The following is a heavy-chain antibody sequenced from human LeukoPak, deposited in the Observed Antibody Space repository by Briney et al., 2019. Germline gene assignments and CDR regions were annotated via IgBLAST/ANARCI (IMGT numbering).Heavy chain of an antibody. CDR2: ISTDAGET. J-gene: IGHJ5*02. V-gene: IGHV3-23*01. D-gene: IGHD6-13*01. CDR3: ARDKSSWKGFWFDP. Sequence: PGGSLRLSCAASGFTFSNSGMSWVRQAPGKGLEWVSAISTDAGETHYADSVKGRFTISRDNAKNSLYLQMNSLRAEDTALYHCARDKSSWKGFWFDPWGQGTLVTVSS. CDR1: GFTFSNSG.